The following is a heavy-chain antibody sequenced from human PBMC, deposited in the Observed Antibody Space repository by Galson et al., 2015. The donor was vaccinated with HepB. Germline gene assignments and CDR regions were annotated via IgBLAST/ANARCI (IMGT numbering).Heavy chain of an antibody. CDR2: ISSSGSTI. V-gene: IGHV3-11*01. CDR3: ARERLRIAAAGTDWYFDL. D-gene: IGHD6-13*01. Sequence: SLRLSCAASGFTFSDYYMSWIRQAPGKGLEWVSYISSSGSTIYYADSVKGRFTISRDNAKNSLYLQMNSLRAEDTAVYYCARERLRIAAAGTDWYFDLWGRGALVTVSS. CDR1: GFTFSDYY. J-gene: IGHJ2*01.